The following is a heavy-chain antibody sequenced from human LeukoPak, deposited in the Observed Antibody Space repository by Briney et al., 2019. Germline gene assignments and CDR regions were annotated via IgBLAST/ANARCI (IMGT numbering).Heavy chain of an antibody. CDR3: AREIGGGPYYFDY. V-gene: IGHV1-69*04. D-gene: IGHD2/OR15-2a*01. Sequence: GASVKVSCKASGGTFSNDAINWVRQAPGQGLEWMGRIVPVLGFTNFPQSFEGRVTLTADTSTTTAYMELSSLTSDDTAVYYCAREIGGGPYYFDYWGQGTLVTVSS. J-gene: IGHJ4*02. CDR1: GGTFSNDA. CDR2: IVPVLGFT.